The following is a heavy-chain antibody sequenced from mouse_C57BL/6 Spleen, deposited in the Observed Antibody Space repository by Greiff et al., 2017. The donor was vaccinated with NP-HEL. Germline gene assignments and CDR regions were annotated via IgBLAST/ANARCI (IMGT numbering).Heavy chain of an antibody. CDR3: AREGFLGREFAY. J-gene: IGHJ3*01. V-gene: IGHV14-2*01. CDR2: IDPEDGET. Sequence: EVQRVESGAELVKPGASVKLSCTASGFNIKDYYMHWVKQRTEQGLEWIGRIDPEDGETKYAPKFQGKANITADTSSTTAYLQLSSLTSEDTAVYYCAREGFLGREFAYWGQGTLVTVSA. D-gene: IGHD4-1*01. CDR1: GFNIKDYY.